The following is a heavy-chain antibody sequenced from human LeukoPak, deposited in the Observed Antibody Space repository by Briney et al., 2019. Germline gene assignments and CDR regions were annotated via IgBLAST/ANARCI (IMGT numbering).Heavy chain of an antibody. CDR3: ARDRGMVRGSSLDY. Sequence: ETLSLTCTVSGYSISSGYYWGWIRQPPGKGLEWVANIKQDGTEKYYVDSVKGRFTISRDNAKNSLYLQMNTLRAEDTAVYYCARDRGMVRGSSLDYWGQGTLVTVSS. J-gene: IGHJ4*02. D-gene: IGHD3-10*01. V-gene: IGHV3-7*01. CDR2: IKQDGTEK. CDR1: GYSISSGYY.